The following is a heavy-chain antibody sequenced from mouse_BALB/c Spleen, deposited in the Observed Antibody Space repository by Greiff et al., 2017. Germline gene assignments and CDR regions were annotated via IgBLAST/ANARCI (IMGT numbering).Heavy chain of an antibody. Sequence: EVKVVESGGGLVKPGGSLKLSCAASGFTFSSYAMSWVRQTPEKRLEWVASISSGGSTYYPDRVKGRFTISRDNARNILYLQMSSLRSEDTAMYYCARGLLRHYYFDYWGQGTTLTVSS. J-gene: IGHJ2*01. D-gene: IGHD1-2*01. CDR3: ARGLLRHYYFDY. CDR2: ISSGGST. V-gene: IGHV5-6-5*01. CDR1: GFTFSSYA.